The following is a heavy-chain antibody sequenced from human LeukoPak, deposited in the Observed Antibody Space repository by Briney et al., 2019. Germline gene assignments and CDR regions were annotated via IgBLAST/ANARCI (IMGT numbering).Heavy chain of an antibody. CDR1: GFTFSSYG. CDR2: IRYDGSNK. D-gene: IGHD2-8*01. V-gene: IGHV3-30*02. J-gene: IGHJ4*02. Sequence: PAGSLRLSCAASGFTFSSYGMPWLRQAPAKGLEWVAFIRYDGSNKYYADSVKGRFTISRDNSKNTLYLQMNSLRAEDTAVYYCAKDGYCTNGVCYGYFDYWGQGTLVTVSS. CDR3: AKDGYCTNGVCYGYFDY.